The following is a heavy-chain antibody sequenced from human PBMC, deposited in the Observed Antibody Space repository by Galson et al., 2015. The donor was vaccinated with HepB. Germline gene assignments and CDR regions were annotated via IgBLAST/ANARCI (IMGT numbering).Heavy chain of an antibody. CDR1: RFDVSNNL. V-gene: IGHV3-66*03. CDR2: IYRNGSI. CDR3: ARDQGDDYVNYYYYHGMDV. D-gene: IGHD5-24*01. J-gene: IGHJ6*02. Sequence: SLRLSCAASRFDVSNNLMSWVRRAPGKGLEWVSIIYRNGSIHYADSVKGRFTISRDNSKNTVYLQMNSLRGEDTAVYYCARDQGDDYVNYYYYHGMDVWGQGTTVTVSS.